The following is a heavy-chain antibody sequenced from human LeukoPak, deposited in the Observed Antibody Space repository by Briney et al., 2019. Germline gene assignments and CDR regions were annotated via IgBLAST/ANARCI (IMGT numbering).Heavy chain of an antibody. CDR1: GFTFSSYG. J-gene: IGHJ4*02. D-gene: IGHD1-26*01. Sequence: GGSLRLSCAASGFTFSSYGMHWGRQAPGKGLEWGAVIWYDGSNKYYADSVKGRFTISRDNSKNTLYLQMNSLRAEDTAVYYCARGGGGWEPNFDYWGQGTLVTVSS. V-gene: IGHV3-33*01. CDR2: IWYDGSNK. CDR3: ARGGGGWEPNFDY.